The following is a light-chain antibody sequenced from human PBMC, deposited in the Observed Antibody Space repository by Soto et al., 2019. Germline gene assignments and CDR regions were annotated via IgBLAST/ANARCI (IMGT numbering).Light chain of an antibody. CDR2: EVN. V-gene: IGLV2-14*01. CDR1: SSDVGGYNY. Sequence: QSALTQPASVSGSPGQSITISCTGTSSDVGGYNYVSWYQQHPGKAPKLMIYEVNNRPSGVSNRFSGSKSGNTASLTISGLQAADEADYYCSSYTSSSTLMVFGGGTKLTVL. CDR3: SSYTSSSTLMV. J-gene: IGLJ2*01.